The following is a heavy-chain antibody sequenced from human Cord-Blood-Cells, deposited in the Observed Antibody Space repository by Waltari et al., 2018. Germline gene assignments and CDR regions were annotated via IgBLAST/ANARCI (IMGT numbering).Heavy chain of an antibody. V-gene: IGHV3-21*01. Sequence: EVQLVESGGGLVKPGGSLRLSCAASGFTFSSYSMNWARQAPGKGLEWISSISSSRSYIYYADSVQGRLTISRDTAKTSQYLQTNSLSAEDTAVYYGARASRWYALEIWGQGKMVTVSS. CDR3: ARASRWYALEI. D-gene: IGHD6-19*01. CDR2: ISSSRSYI. J-gene: IGHJ3*02. CDR1: GFTFSSYS.